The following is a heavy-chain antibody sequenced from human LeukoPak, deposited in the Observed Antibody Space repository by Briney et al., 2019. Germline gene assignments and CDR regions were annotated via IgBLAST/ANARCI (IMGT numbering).Heavy chain of an antibody. V-gene: IGHV4-31*03. D-gene: IGHD2-15*01. J-gene: IGHJ4*02. CDR2: IYYSGST. CDR3: ARDGGRACTGGSCSPLGFDY. CDR1: GGSISSGGSY. Sequence: SQTLSLTCTVSGGSISSGGSYWSWIRQHPGKGLEWIGYIYYSGSTYYNPSLKSRVTISVDTSKNQFSLKLSSVTAADTAVYYCARDGGRACTGGSCSPLGFDYWGQGTLVTVSS.